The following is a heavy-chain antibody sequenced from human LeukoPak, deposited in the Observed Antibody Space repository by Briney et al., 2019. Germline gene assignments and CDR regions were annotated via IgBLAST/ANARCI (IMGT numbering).Heavy chain of an antibody. CDR1: GFTFSSSA. D-gene: IGHD2-15*01. J-gene: IGHJ1*01. CDR3: AQQVGYCSSGSCYFTY. Sequence: GGSLRLSCAASGFTFSSSAMSWVRQAPGKGLEWDSAISNTGGSTYYADSVKGRFTISRDKSKNTLSLQMNSLRAEDTAVYYCAQQVGYCSSGSCYFTYWGQGTLVTVSS. V-gene: IGHV3-23*01. CDR2: ISNTGGST.